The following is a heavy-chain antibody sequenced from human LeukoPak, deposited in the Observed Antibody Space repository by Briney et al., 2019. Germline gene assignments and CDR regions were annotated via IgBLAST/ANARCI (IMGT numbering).Heavy chain of an antibody. CDR3: AKGDLYGDYVFDY. CDR1: GFTFSSYG. J-gene: IGHJ4*02. D-gene: IGHD4-17*01. CDR2: ISHDGNDK. Sequence: PRGSLRLSWTASGFTFSSYGMHWVRQAPVKGLEWVAVISHDGNDKHYADSVKGRFTISRDNSKNTLYLQMKSLREDTAVYYCAKGDLYGDYVFDYWGQGALVTVS. V-gene: IGHV3-30*18.